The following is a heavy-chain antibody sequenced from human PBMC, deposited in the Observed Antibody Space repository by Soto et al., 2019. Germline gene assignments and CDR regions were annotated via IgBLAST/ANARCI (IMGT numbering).Heavy chain of an antibody. CDR1: GYTFTGYY. Sequence: QVQLVQSGAEVKKSGASVKVSCKASGYTFTGYYMHWVRQAPGQGLEWMGWINPNSGGTNYAQKFQGRVTMTRDTSISTAYMELSRLRSDDTAVYYCARDPGGYSYGYSPFGYWGQGTLVTVSS. V-gene: IGHV1-2*02. D-gene: IGHD5-18*01. J-gene: IGHJ4*02. CDR2: INPNSGGT. CDR3: ARDPGGYSYGYSPFGY.